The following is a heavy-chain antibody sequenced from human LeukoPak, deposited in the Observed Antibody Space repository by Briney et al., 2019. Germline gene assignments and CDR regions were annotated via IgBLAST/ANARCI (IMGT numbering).Heavy chain of an antibody. Sequence: SETLSLTCTVSGDSISSYYWSWIRQPPGKGLEWIGYIYYSGSTNYNPSLKSRVTISVDTSKKQFSLKLGSVTAADTAVYYCARTPYYYYMDVWGKGTTVTVSS. V-gene: IGHV4-59*01. CDR2: IYYSGST. CDR1: GDSISSYY. CDR3: ARTPYYYYMDV. J-gene: IGHJ6*03.